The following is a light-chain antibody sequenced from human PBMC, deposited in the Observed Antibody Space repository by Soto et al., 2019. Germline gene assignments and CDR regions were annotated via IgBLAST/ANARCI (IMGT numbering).Light chain of an antibody. CDR2: DAS. V-gene: IGKV3-11*01. CDR1: QSVRTY. Sequence: IVLTQSPVTLSLSPWERATLSCRASQSVRTYLAWYQVKPGQAPRLLIYDASSRASGVPARFSGSGSGTDFTLTISSLEPEDFALYYCQQRNSWPPITFGQGTRLEIK. CDR3: QQRNSWPPIT. J-gene: IGKJ5*01.